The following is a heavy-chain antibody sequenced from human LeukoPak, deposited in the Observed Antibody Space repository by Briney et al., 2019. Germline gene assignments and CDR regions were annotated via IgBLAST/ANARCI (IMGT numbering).Heavy chain of an antibody. J-gene: IGHJ4*02. D-gene: IGHD6-19*01. CDR3: SRGPTLIGVAGIWPLDY. CDR1: GFSFSDYS. V-gene: IGHV3-21*01. CDR2: LSIGGTYK. Sequence: PGGCLRPSCAASGFSFSDYSMHWVRQPPGEGLEWVSSLSIGGTYKYFADSLNGRLINSRDNAKPALYLQMHSLRAEDSAVYYCSRGPTLIGVAGIWPLDYWGQVTLVTVSS.